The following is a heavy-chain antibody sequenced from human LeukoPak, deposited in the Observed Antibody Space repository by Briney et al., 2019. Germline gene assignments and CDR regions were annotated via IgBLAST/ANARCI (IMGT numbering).Heavy chain of an antibody. D-gene: IGHD3-9*01. Sequence: GGSLRLSCAASGFTFSNAWMSWVRQAPGKGLEWVGRIKSKTDGGTTDYAAPVKGRFTISRDDSKNTLYLQMNSLKTEDTAVYYCTGSYDYDILTGYYGVDYWGQGTLVTVSS. CDR3: TGSYDYDILTGYYGVDY. J-gene: IGHJ4*02. CDR2: IKSKTDGGTT. V-gene: IGHV3-15*01. CDR1: GFTFSNAW.